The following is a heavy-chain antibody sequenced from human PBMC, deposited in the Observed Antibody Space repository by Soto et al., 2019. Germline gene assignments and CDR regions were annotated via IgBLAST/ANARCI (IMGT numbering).Heavy chain of an antibody. CDR3: AKGGATLLDPFDS. CDR1: GVTLASYA. D-gene: IGHD1-1*01. J-gene: IGHJ4*02. V-gene: IGHV3-23*02. Sequence: LXLSCAASGVTLASYAMIWVRQAPGKGLHWVSSITSSGASTYYEDSVKGRFTISRDNSKNTLYLQMNSLRAEDTAVYYCAKGGATLLDPFDSWGQGTLVTVSS. CDR2: ITSSGAST.